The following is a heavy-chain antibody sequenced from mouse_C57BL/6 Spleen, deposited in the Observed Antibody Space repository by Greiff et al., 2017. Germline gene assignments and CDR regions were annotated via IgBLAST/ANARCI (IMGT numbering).Heavy chain of an antibody. V-gene: IGHV5-4*01. D-gene: IGHD1-2*01. Sequence: EVQLQESGGGLVKPGGSLKLSCAASGFTFSSYAMSWVRQTPEKRLEWVATISDGGSYTYYPDNVKGRFTISRDNAKNNLYLQMSHLKSEDTAMYYCARDDTAFAYWGQGTLVTVSA. CDR3: ARDDTAFAY. CDR2: ISDGGSYT. J-gene: IGHJ3*01. CDR1: GFTFSSYA.